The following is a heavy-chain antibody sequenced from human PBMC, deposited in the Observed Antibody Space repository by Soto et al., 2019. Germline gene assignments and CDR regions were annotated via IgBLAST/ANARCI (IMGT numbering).Heavy chain of an antibody. CDR1: GFTFSHYA. Sequence: EVQLLESGGGLVQPGGSLRLSCAASGFTFSHYAMSWVRQAPGKGLEWVSSISSSGSSTYYADSVKGRVTISTDHSKNILYLQMDNLRVEDTAIYYCAMAGELSCFDYRGQGTLVSVSS. CDR3: AMAGELSCFDY. J-gene: IGHJ4*02. D-gene: IGHD2-8*02. CDR2: ISSSGSST. V-gene: IGHV3-23*01.